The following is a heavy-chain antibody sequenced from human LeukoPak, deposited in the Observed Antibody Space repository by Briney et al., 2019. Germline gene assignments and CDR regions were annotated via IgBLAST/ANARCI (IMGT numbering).Heavy chain of an antibody. CDR2: ISSSSSYT. J-gene: IGHJ4*02. CDR1: GFTFSDYY. Sequence: GGSLRLSCAASGFTFSDYYMSWTRQAPGKGLEWVSYISSSSSYTNYADSVKSRFTISRDNAKNSLYLQMNSLRAEDTAVYYCARSAVAGTGFDYWGQGTLVTVSS. CDR3: ARSAVAGTGFDY. V-gene: IGHV3-11*06. D-gene: IGHD6-19*01.